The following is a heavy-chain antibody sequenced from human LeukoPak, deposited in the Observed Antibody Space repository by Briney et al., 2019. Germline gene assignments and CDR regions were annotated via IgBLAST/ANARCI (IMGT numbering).Heavy chain of an antibody. D-gene: IGHD2-2*01. CDR1: GGTFSSYA. V-gene: IGHV1-69*01. J-gene: IGHJ4*02. Sequence: SVKVSCKASGGTFSSYAISWVRQAPGQGLEWMGGIIPIFGTANYAQKFQGRVTITADESTSTAYMELSSLRSEDTAVYYCAVYCSSTSCYHFDYWGREPWSPSPQ. CDR3: AVYCSSTSCYHFDY. CDR2: IIPIFGTA.